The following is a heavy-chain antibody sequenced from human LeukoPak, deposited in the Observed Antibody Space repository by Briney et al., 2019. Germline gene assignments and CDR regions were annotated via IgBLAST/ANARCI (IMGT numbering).Heavy chain of an antibody. CDR2: IYYSGST. CDR3: ARVRYSSGCYYFGY. J-gene: IGHJ4*02. Sequence: SETLSLTCSVSGVPISSYYWSWLRQPPGKGLQWIGYIYYSGSTHYNPSLKSRVTISVDTSKNQFSLKLSAVVAADTAVYYCARVRYSSGCYYFGYWGQGTLVTVSS. CDR1: GVPISSYY. D-gene: IGHD6-19*01. V-gene: IGHV4-59*01.